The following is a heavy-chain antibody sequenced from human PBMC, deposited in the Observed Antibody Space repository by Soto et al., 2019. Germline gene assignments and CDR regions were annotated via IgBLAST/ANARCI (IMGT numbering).Heavy chain of an antibody. CDR1: GGSISSGDYY. V-gene: IGHV4-39*07. Sequence: PSETLSLTCTVSGGSISSGDYYWWWIRQPPGKGLEWIGEIYHSGSTNYNPSLKSRVTISVDKSKNQFSLKLSSVTAADTAVYYCARELYGDYGFHGMDVWGQGTTVTVSS. CDR3: ARELYGDYGFHGMDV. J-gene: IGHJ6*02. CDR2: IYHSGST. D-gene: IGHD4-17*01.